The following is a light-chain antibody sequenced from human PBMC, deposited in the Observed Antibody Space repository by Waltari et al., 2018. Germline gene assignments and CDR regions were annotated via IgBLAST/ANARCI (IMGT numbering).Light chain of an antibody. CDR2: LGS. J-gene: IGKJ2*02. CDR3: MQALQTPWT. CDR1: QSLLQSDGYNY. V-gene: IGKV2-28*01. Sequence: DIVMTQSPLSLPVTPGEPASISCRSSQSLLQSDGYNYLDWYLQKPGQSPQLLIYLGSNRASGVPDRFSGSGSGTDFTLKISRVEAEDVGVYYCMQALQTPWTFGQGTKLEIK.